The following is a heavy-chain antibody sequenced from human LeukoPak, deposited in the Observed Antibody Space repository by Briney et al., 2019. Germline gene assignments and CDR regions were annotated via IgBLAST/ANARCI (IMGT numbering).Heavy chain of an antibody. CDR1: GFTFSSYA. CDR2: ISGSGGST. J-gene: IGHJ4*02. CDR3: AKDYHYDSSGYIDY. D-gene: IGHD3-22*01. Sequence: GGSLRLSCAASGFTFSSYAMSWVRQAPGKGLEWVSAISGSGGSTYYADSVKGRFTISRDNSKNTLYLQMNSLRAEDTAVYYCAKDYHYDSSGYIDYWGQGTLVTVSS. V-gene: IGHV3-23*01.